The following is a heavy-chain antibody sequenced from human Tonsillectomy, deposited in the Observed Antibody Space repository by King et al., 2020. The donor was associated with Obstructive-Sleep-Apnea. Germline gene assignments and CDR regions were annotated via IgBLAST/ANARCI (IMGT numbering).Heavy chain of an antibody. CDR3: TTDRQYKLYYDDY. Sequence: EVQLVESGGGLARPGGSLRLSCVVSGFTFTNAWMSWVRQAPGKGLEWVGRIRTKTDGGTTDYTAPVKGRFTISRDDSKDKLYLQMNSLRPEATAVYFCTTDRQYKLYYDDYWGQGTLVTVSS. CDR2: IRTKTDGGTT. D-gene: IGHD3-10*01. J-gene: IGHJ4*02. CDR1: GFTFTNAW. V-gene: IGHV3-15*01.